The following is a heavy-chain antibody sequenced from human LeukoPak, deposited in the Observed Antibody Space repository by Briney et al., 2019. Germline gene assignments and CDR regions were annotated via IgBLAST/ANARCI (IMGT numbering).Heavy chain of an antibody. CDR1: GGSISSYY. D-gene: IGHD3-22*01. Sequence: SETLSLTCAVSGGSISSYYWSWIRQPPGKGLEWIGYIYYSGSTNYNPSLKSRVTISVDTSKNQFSLKLSSVTAADTAVYYCARGGYDSSGYYYVDYWGQGTLVTVSS. CDR3: ARGGYDSSGYYYVDY. V-gene: IGHV4-59*01. J-gene: IGHJ4*02. CDR2: IYYSGST.